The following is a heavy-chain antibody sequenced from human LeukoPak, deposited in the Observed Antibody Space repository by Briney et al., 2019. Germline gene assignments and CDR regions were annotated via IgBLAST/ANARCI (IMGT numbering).Heavy chain of an antibody. CDR3: ARAEPGEAQDY. J-gene: IGHJ4*02. CDR1: GGSISSGDYY. Sequence: SETLSLTCTVSGGSISSGDYYWSWIRQHPGKGLEWIGYIYYSGSTYYNPSLKSRVTISVDTSKNQFSLKLSSVTAADTAVYYCARAEPGEAQDYWGQGTLVTVSS. CDR2: IYYSGST. D-gene: IGHD4-17*01. V-gene: IGHV4-31*03.